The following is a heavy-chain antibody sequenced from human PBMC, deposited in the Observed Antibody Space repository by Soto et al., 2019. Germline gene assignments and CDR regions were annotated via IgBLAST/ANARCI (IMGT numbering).Heavy chain of an antibody. Sequence: VQLLESGGGLVQPGGSLRLSCAASGITFSSYAMNWVRQAPGKGLEWVSSISGSGGITHYADSVKGRFTISRDNSKTTLYLQMNTLRAEDTAIYYCAKAVATTFGWFDPWGQGTLVTVSS. D-gene: IGHD2-15*01. CDR2: ISGSGGIT. J-gene: IGHJ5*02. CDR1: GITFSSYA. CDR3: AKAVATTFGWFDP. V-gene: IGHV3-23*01.